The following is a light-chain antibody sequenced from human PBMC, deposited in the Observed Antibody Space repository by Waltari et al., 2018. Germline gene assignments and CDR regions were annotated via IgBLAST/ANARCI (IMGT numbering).Light chain of an antibody. CDR2: GTS. CDR3: QQYGASPVT. CDR1: QSINYKY. V-gene: IGKV3-20*01. Sequence: EIVLTQSPGTLSLSPGETATLTCRASQSINYKYLAWYQQKPDQTPRLLIYGTSTRAAGTPDRFRGSGSGTDFTLTVRGLEPDDFSVYYCQQYGASPVTFGGGTKVEFK. J-gene: IGKJ4*01.